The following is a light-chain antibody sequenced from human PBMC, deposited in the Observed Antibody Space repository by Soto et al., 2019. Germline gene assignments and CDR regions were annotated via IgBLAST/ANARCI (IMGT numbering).Light chain of an antibody. Sequence: EIVWTQSPGTLSLSPGDRATLSCRASQSVSRSYLAWYHHKPGQAPRLLIYGASSRATGIPDRFSGSGSGTDFTLTISRLEPEDFAVYYCQQYGSSPPYTFGQGTKLEIK. V-gene: IGKV3-20*01. CDR2: GAS. J-gene: IGKJ2*01. CDR3: QQYGSSPPYT. CDR1: QSVSRSY.